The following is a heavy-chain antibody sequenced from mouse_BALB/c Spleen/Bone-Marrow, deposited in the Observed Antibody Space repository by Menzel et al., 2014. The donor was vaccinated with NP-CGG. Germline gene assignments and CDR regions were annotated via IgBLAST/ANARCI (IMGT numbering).Heavy chain of an antibody. CDR3: ARQGYGYVDFDV. D-gene: IGHD1-2*01. J-gene: IGHJ1*01. CDR1: GFAFSSYD. CDR2: ISSGGGST. Sequence: EVKLVESGGGLVKPGGSLKLSCAASGFAFSSYDMSWVRQTPEKRLEWVAYISSGGGSTYYPDTVKGRFTISRDNAKNTLYLQMRSLKSEDTAMYYCARQGYGYVDFDVWGAGTTVTVSS. V-gene: IGHV5-12-1*01.